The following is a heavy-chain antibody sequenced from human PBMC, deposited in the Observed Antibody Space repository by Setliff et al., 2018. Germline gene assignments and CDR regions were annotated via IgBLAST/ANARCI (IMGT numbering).Heavy chain of an antibody. D-gene: IGHD3-3*01. J-gene: IGHJ4*02. CDR2: ISAYNGNT. CDR3: ARDNPYYDFWSGDATFDY. CDR1: GYTFTSYG. Sequence: GASVKVSCKTSGYTFTSYGISWVRQAPGQGLEWMGWISAYNGNTNYAQKLQGRATMTTDTSTSTAYMELRSLRSDDTAVYYCARDNPYYDFWSGDATFDYWGQGTLVTVSS. V-gene: IGHV1-18*01.